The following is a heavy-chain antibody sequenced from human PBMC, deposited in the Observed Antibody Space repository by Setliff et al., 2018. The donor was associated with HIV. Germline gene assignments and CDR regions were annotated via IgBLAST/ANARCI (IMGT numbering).Heavy chain of an antibody. V-gene: IGHV1-8*03. CDR1: GYTFTSYD. CDR3: ARGRGRYYDSRSYLDY. J-gene: IGHJ4*02. CDR2: MNPNSGNR. D-gene: IGHD3-22*01. Sequence: GASVKVSCKPSGYTFTSYDINWVRQATGQGLEWMGWMNPNSGNRGYAQKFQGRVTISRNTSISTAYMELSGLRSEDTAVYYCARGRGRYYDSRSYLDYWGQGTLVTVSS.